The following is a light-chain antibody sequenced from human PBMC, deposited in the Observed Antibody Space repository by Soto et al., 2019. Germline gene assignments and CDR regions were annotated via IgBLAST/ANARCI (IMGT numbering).Light chain of an antibody. J-gene: IGKJ5*01. CDR3: QHYGSSSLVT. CDR2: GAS. V-gene: IGKV3-20*01. Sequence: EIVLTQCPGTVSLSPGERATLSCRASQSVSSSYLAWYQQKPGQAPRLLIYGASSRATGIPDRFSGSGSGTDFTLTISRLEPEDFAVYYCQHYGSSSLVTFGQGTRLEIK. CDR1: QSVSSSY.